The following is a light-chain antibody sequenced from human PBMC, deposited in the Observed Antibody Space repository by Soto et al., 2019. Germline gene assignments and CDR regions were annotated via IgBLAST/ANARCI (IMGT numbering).Light chain of an antibody. V-gene: IGKV3-20*01. CDR2: GAS. J-gene: IGKJ1*01. CDR3: LQYGSSPRT. CDR1: QSVSSNY. Sequence: EIVLTQSPGTLSLSPGQRATLSCRASQSVSSNYLAWYQQKPGQAPRLLIYGASNRATGFPDRFSGSGSGTDFTLTISRLEPEDFAVYYCLQYGSSPRTFGQGTKVEIK.